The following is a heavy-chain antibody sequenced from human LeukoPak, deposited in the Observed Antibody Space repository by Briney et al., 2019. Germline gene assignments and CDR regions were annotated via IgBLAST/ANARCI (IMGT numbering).Heavy chain of an antibody. J-gene: IGHJ4*02. Sequence: GSLRLSCAASGFTFSSYAMSWVRQAPGKGLEWVSAISGSGGSTYYADSVKGRFTISRDNSKNTLYLQMNSLRAEDTAVYYCAKDLFYYDSSGYSYFDYWGQGTLVTVSS. CDR1: GFTFSSYA. CDR2: ISGSGGST. D-gene: IGHD3-22*01. CDR3: AKDLFYYDSSGYSYFDY. V-gene: IGHV3-23*01.